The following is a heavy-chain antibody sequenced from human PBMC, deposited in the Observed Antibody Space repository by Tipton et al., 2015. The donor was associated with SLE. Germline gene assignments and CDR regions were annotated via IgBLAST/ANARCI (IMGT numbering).Heavy chain of an antibody. CDR1: GGSISSNY. Sequence: TLSLTCSVSGGSISSNYWIWIRQPPGKGLEWIGYISYNGGTNYNPSLKSRVTMSVDTAKNQFSLSLTSVTAADTAVYYCARGMLTWRGAIVGVDVWGQGTTVIVSS. CDR2: ISYNGGT. CDR3: ARGMLTWRGAIVGVDV. V-gene: IGHV4-59*08. J-gene: IGHJ6*02. D-gene: IGHD2-8*01.